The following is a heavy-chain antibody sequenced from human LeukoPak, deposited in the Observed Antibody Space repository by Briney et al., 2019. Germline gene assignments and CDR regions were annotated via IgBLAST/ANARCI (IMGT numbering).Heavy chain of an antibody. J-gene: IGHJ4*02. V-gene: IGHV1-46*01. CDR1: GYTFTSFY. CDR2: INPSGGST. D-gene: IGHD2/OR15-2a*01. Sequence: GASVKVSCKSSGYTFTSFYIHWVRQVPGQGLEWMGIINPSGGSTSCTQKFQGRVTMTRDTSTSTVYMELSSLRSEDTAVYYCARGRDNSNVVVGGFVGDHWGQGTLVTVSS. CDR3: ARGRDNSNVVVGGFVGDH.